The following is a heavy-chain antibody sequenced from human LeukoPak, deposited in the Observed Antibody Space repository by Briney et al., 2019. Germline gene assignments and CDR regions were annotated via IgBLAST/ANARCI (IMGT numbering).Heavy chain of an antibody. CDR1: GFTFTTYA. CDR2: ISYDGSNK. Sequence: GGSLRLSCAASGFTFTTYAMHWVRQAPGKGLEWVAVISYDGSNKDYADSVKGRFTLSRDNSKNTVYLQMNSLRAEDTAVYYCARGKTPMSITIFGVSVGGNWFDPWGQGTLVTVSS. CDR3: ARGKTPMSITIFGVSVGGNWFDP. V-gene: IGHV3-30-3*01. D-gene: IGHD3-3*01. J-gene: IGHJ5*02.